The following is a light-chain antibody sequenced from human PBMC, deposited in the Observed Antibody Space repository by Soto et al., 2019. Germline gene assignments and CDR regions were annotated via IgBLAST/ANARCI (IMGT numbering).Light chain of an antibody. CDR2: DSF. CDR1: SSNIGAGYD. Sequence: QSVLTQPPSVSGAPGQTVTISCSGSSSNIGAGYDVHWYQQLPGTVPKLVIYDSFTRPSGVPARFSSSKSGTSASLAITGLQAEDEDYYYCQVYDNRLGVSVLFGGGTKLTVL. V-gene: IGLV1-40*01. CDR3: QVYDNRLGVSVL. J-gene: IGLJ3*02.